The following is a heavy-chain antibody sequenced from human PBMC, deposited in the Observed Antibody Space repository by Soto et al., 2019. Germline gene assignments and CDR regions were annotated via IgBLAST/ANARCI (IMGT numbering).Heavy chain of an antibody. CDR1: GFTFNTYA. V-gene: IGHV3-23*01. J-gene: IGHJ4*02. Sequence: EVQLLESGGGLVQPGGSLRLSCAASGFTFNTYAMSWVRQAPGKGLEWVSGISGSGGSTYHADSVKGRFTISRDNSKNTLYLQMNSLRAEDTAVYYCAKDTAPACSSTSCFDYWGQGTLVTVSS. D-gene: IGHD2-2*01. CDR3: AKDTAPACSSTSCFDY. CDR2: ISGSGGST.